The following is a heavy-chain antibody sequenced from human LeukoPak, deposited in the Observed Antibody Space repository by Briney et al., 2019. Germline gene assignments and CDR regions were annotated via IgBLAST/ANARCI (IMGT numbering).Heavy chain of an antibody. Sequence: PSVNVSCKASGYTFTGYYMHWVRQAPGQGLEWMGWINPNSGGTNYAQKFQGRVTMTRDTSISTAYMELSRLRSDDTAVYYCARGGPYYYDSSGYWFDPWGQGTLVAVSS. CDR2: INPNSGGT. D-gene: IGHD3-22*01. J-gene: IGHJ5*02. V-gene: IGHV1-2*02. CDR1: GYTFTGYY. CDR3: ARGGPYYYDSSGYWFDP.